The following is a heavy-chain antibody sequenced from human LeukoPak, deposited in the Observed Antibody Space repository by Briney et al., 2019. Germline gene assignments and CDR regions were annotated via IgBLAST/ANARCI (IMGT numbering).Heavy chain of an antibody. V-gene: IGHV1-69*13. CDR1: GGSFTNYA. D-gene: IGHD2-2*01. CDR2: IVPMFTTS. Sequence: ASVKVSCKASGGSFTNYAVSWLRQAPGHGLEWMGAIVPMFTTSDYAQKFRDRVTITADESTSTIYMDLRRLTYEDTAIYYCARVKESAPVAAAIPYFFDRWGQGTLVTVSS. CDR3: ARVKESAPVAAAIPYFFDR. J-gene: IGHJ4*02.